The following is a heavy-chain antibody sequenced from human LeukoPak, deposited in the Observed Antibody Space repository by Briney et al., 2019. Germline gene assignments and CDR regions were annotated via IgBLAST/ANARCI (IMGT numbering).Heavy chain of an antibody. CDR3: ARDGTYYYYGMDV. J-gene: IGHJ6*02. Sequence: SETLSLTCTVSGGSVSSGSYHWSWIRQPPGKGLEWIGYIYYSGSTNYNPSLKSRVTISVDTSKDQFSLKLSSVTAADTAVYYCARDGTYYYYGMDVWGQGTTATVSS. CDR2: IYYSGST. V-gene: IGHV4-61*01. CDR1: GGSVSSGSYH.